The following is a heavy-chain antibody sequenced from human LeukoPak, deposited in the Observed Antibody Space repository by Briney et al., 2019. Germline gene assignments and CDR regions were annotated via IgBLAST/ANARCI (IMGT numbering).Heavy chain of an antibody. J-gene: IGHJ4*02. D-gene: IGHD5-18*01. Sequence: PSQTLSLTCTVSVGSISSGDYYWSWIRQPPGKGLEWIGYIYYSGSTYSNPSLKSRVTISIDRSKNQFSLRLSSVTAADTAVYYCARAVWSGYSYGYWDYWGQGTLVTVSS. CDR3: ARAVWSGYSYGYWDY. CDR2: IYYSGST. CDR1: VGSISSGDYY. V-gene: IGHV4-30-4*01.